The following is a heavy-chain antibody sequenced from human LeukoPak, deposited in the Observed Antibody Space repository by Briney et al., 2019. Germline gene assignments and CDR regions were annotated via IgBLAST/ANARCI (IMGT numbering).Heavy chain of an antibody. Sequence: PGGSLRLSCSASGFTFSGYAMHWVRQAPGEGLEYVSAISSSGGSTHYADSVKGRFTISRDNSKSTLHLQMSSLRTEDTAVYYCVKDHGYSSGWYVRGFDYWGQGTLVTVSS. CDR1: GFTFSGYA. CDR3: VKDHGYSSGWYVRGFDY. V-gene: IGHV3-64D*06. D-gene: IGHD6-19*01. J-gene: IGHJ4*02. CDR2: ISSSGGST.